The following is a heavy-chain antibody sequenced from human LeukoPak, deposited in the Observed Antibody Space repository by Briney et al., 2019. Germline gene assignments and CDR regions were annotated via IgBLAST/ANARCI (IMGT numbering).Heavy chain of an antibody. J-gene: IGHJ5*02. D-gene: IGHD3-10*01. CDR2: INPNSGGT. CDR1: GYTFTGYY. CDR3: AREGDYYGSGRDWFDP. Sequence: GASVKVSCKASGYTFTGYYMHWVRQAPGQGLEWMGWINPNSGGTNYAQKFQGRVTMTRYTSISTAYMELSRLRSDDTAVYYCAREGDYYGSGRDWFDPWGQGTLVTVSS. V-gene: IGHV1-2*02.